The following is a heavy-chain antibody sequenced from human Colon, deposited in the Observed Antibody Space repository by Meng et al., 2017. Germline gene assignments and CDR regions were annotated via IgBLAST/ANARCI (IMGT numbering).Heavy chain of an antibody. J-gene: IGHJ4*02. CDR1: GGSFSGYS. D-gene: IGHD6-19*01. CDR2: INHTGNT. V-gene: IGHV4-34*01. Sequence: QVQLQQLGGGLLKPSETLSLTCAVYGGSFSGYSWSWIRQPPGKGLEWIGEINHTGNTSYNPSLKSRLTISVDTSKNQFSLNLSSVTAADTALYYCARSVRLGVAGKSGAYWGQGTLVTVSS. CDR3: ARSVRLGVAGKSGAY.